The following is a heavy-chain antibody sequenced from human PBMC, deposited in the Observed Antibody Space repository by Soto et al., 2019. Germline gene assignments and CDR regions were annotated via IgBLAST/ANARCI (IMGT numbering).Heavy chain of an antibody. V-gene: IGHV3-30-3*01. CDR2: MSFDGNSK. CDR3: ARGRSVIDHDDFEY. D-gene: IGHD2-21*01. J-gene: IGHJ4*02. Sequence: QVQLVESGGGVVQPGRSLRLSCAASGFTFSSYSMHWVRQAPGKGLEWVAAMSFDGNSKYFADSVKGRFTISRDNSKNTLSLQMNSLGADDSAVYYCARGRSVIDHDDFEYWGQGTLVPVSS. CDR1: GFTFSSYS.